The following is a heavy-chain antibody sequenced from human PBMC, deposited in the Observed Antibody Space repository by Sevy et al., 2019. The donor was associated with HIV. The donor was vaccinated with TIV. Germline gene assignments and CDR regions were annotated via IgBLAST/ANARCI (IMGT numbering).Heavy chain of an antibody. D-gene: IGHD1-26*01. CDR2: ISSSGSTI. CDR3: ARSGWELPNWFDP. V-gene: IGHV3-11*01. CDR1: GFTFSDYY. J-gene: IGHJ5*02. Sequence: GGCLRLSCAASGFTFSDYYMSWIRQAPGKGLEWVSYISSSGSTIYYADSVKGRFTISRNNAKNSLYLQMNSLRAEDTAVYYSARSGWELPNWFDPWGQGTLVPVSS.